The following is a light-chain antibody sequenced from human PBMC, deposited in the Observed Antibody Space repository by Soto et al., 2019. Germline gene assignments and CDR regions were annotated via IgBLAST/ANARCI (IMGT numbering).Light chain of an antibody. CDR1: QSVRGN. J-gene: IGKJ5*01. V-gene: IGKV3-15*01. Sequence: EIVLTQSPGTLSLSPGQRVTLSCRASQSVRGNLAWYQQKPGQAPRLLIYGASTRATGIPARFSGSGSGTEFTLTISGLQSEDFAVYYCQQYNNWPRITFGQGTRLEIK. CDR3: QQYNNWPRIT. CDR2: GAS.